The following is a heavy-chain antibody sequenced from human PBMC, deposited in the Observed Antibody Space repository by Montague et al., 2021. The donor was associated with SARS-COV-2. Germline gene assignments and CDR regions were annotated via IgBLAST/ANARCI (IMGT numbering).Heavy chain of an antibody. CDR2: IYPGDSDA. Sequence: QSGAEVKMPGESLKISCRTSCYTFISYWIGWVRQMPGKGLEWMGIIYPGDSDARYSPSFQGQVTISADKSIITAYLQWSSLKASDSAIYYCARLRGGGAFDIWGQGTMITVSS. CDR1: CYTFISYW. CDR3: ARLRGGGAFDI. J-gene: IGHJ3*02. D-gene: IGHD3-16*01. V-gene: IGHV5-51*01.